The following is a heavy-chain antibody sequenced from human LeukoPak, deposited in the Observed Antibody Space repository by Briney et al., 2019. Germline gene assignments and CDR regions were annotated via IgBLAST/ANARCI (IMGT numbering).Heavy chain of an antibody. V-gene: IGHV4-34*01. CDR2: INHSGST. J-gene: IGHJ4*02. CDR3: ARGGYCSSTSCSDFDY. CDR1: GGSFSGYY. Sequence: SETLSLTCAVYGGSFSGYYWSWIRQPPGKGLEWIGEINHSGSTNYNPSLKSRVTISVDTSKNQFSLKLSSVTAADTAVYYCARGGYCSSTSCSDFDYWGQGTLVTVSS. D-gene: IGHD2-2*01.